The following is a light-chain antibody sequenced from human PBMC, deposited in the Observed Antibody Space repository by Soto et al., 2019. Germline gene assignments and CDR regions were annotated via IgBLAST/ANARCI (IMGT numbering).Light chain of an antibody. Sequence: DIQLTQSPSFLSASVGDTVTITCRASQGISSYLSWYQQKPGEAPKLLIYASSTMQSGVPSRFSGSGSGTEFTLTVSSLQPEDFATYYCRRSKSYPLTFGGGTKVEIK. J-gene: IGKJ4*01. V-gene: IGKV1-9*01. CDR1: QGISSY. CDR2: ASS. CDR3: RRSKSYPLT.